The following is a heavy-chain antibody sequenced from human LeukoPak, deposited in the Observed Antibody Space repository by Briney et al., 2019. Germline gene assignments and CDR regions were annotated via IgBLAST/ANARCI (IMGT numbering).Heavy chain of an antibody. Sequence: GASVKVSCKASGGSFSSYAINWVRQAPGQGLEWMGRIIPILGVANYAQKFQGRVTLTADKSTSTAYMELSSLRSEDTAVYYCATAPPRLDYYDSSGYYYEDAFDIWSQGTMVTVSS. V-gene: IGHV1-69*04. CDR3: ATAPPRLDYYDSSGYYYEDAFDI. CDR2: IIPILGVA. J-gene: IGHJ3*02. D-gene: IGHD3-22*01. CDR1: GGSFSSYA.